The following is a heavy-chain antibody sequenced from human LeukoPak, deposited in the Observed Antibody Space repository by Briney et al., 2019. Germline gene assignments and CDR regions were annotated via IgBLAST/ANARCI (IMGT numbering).Heavy chain of an antibody. Sequence: GGSLRLSCAASGFTVSSNYMSWVRQAPGKGLEWVSVIYSGGSTYYADSVKGRFTISRDNSKNTLYLQMNSLRAEDTAVYYCARDGQRSGYYLQFDCWGQGTLVTVSS. J-gene: IGHJ4*02. V-gene: IGHV3-66*02. CDR1: GFTVSSNY. D-gene: IGHD3-22*01. CDR2: IYSGGST. CDR3: ARDGQRSGYYLQFDC.